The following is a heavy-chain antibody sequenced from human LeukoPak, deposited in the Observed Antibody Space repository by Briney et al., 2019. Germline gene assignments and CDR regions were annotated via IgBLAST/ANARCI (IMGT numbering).Heavy chain of an antibody. CDR1: GFTFSIYS. Sequence: GGSLRLSCAASGFTFSIYSMTWVRQAPGKGLEWVSSISSSSSYIHYTDSVKCRFTISRDNAKNSLYLQMSSLTAEDTALYYCARDSAELDYWGQGTLVTVSS. CDR3: ARDSAELDY. J-gene: IGHJ4*02. CDR2: ISSSSSYI. V-gene: IGHV3-21*01. D-gene: IGHD1-26*01.